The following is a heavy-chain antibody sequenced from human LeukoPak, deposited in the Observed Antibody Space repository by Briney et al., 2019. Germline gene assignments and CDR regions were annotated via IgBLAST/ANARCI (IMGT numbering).Heavy chain of an antibody. CDR2: ISAYNGNT. CDR1: GGTFSSYA. J-gene: IGHJ3*02. Sequence: ASVKVSCKASGGTFSSYAISWVRQAPGQGLEWMGWISAYNGNTNYAQKLQGRVTMTTDTSTSTAYMELRSLRSDDTAVYYCARGEIGLHAFDIWGQGTMVTVSS. CDR3: ARGEIGLHAFDI. V-gene: IGHV1-18*01. D-gene: IGHD1-26*01.